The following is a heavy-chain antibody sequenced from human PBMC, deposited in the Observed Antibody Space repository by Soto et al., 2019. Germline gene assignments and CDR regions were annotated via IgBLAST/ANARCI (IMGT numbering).Heavy chain of an antibody. CDR2: IYWDDDK. CDR3: AHRRRYSSGWPFDY. Sequence: QITLKESGPTLVKPTQTLTLTCTFSGFSLSTSGVGMGWIRQPPGKALEWLALIYWDDDKRYSPSLKSRLTITKDTSKNQVVLTMTNTDPVDTATYYCAHRRRYSSGWPFDYWGQGTMVTVS. CDR1: GFSLSTSGVG. D-gene: IGHD6-19*01. V-gene: IGHV2-5*02. J-gene: IGHJ4*02.